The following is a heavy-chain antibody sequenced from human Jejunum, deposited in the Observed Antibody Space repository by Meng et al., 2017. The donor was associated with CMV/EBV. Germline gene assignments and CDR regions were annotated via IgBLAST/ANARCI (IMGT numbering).Heavy chain of an antibody. CDR3: AKDVLGIGDY. CDR1: GFNFNKYG. D-gene: IGHD6-13*01. CDR2: TRHDGRQR. J-gene: IGHJ4*02. Sequence: CAASGFNFNKYGMDWVRQAPGKGMEWVAFTRHDGRQRYYADSVKGRFTISRDNSKNTLFLQMNSLRDDDTAVYYCAKDVLGIGDYWGQGTRVTVSS. V-gene: IGHV3-30*02.